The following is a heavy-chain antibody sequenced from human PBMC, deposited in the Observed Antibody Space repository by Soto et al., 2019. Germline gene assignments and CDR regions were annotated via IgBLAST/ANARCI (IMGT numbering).Heavy chain of an antibody. CDR3: AREQLARVRDYYYYYGMDV. Sequence: GASVKVSCKASGYTFTGYYMHWVRQAPGQGLEWMGWINPNSGGTNYAQKFQGWVTMTRDTSISTAYMELSRLRSDDTAVYYCAREQLARVRDYYYYYGMDVWGQGTTVTV. D-gene: IGHD6-6*01. CDR1: GYTFTGYY. V-gene: IGHV1-2*04. J-gene: IGHJ6*02. CDR2: INPNSGGT.